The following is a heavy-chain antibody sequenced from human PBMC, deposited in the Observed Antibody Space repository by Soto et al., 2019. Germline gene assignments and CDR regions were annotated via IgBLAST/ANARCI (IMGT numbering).Heavy chain of an antibody. D-gene: IGHD1-26*01. CDR1: GFTFSNSA. J-gene: IGHJ4*02. CDR2: IAATGGSA. CDR3: AKDRRVAEHETD. V-gene: IGHV3-23*01. Sequence: EVQLLESGGGLVQPRESLRLSCVASGFTFSNSAMSWVRQAPGKGLEWVAAIAATGGSAYHADSVKGRFSISRDNSKNTLYLRMNSLRVEDTALYYCAKDRRVAEHETDWGQGTLVTVSS.